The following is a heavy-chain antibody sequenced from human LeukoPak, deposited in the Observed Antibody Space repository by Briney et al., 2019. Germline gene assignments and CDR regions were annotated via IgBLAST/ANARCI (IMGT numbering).Heavy chain of an antibody. CDR3: AKGHRYCTSGNCNSAVDY. CDR2: IGGGGGST. D-gene: IGHD2-15*01. J-gene: IGHJ4*02. V-gene: IGHV3-23*01. CDR1: GYTFGSYG. Sequence: GGSLRLSCAASGYTFGSYGMHWVRQAPGKGLEWVSTIGGGGGSTDYTDSVKGRFTISRDNSKNTLYLQMNSLGAEDTAVYYCAKGHRYCTSGNCNSAVDYWGQGTLVTVSS.